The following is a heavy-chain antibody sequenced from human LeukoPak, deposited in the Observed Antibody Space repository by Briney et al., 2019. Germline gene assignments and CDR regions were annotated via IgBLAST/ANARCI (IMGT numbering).Heavy chain of an antibody. CDR2: INDSGST. V-gene: IGHV4-34*01. CDR3: ARGLGPRLLRY. D-gene: IGHD2-21*02. Sequence: SETLSLTCAVYGGPFSGYYWNWIRQPPGKGLEWIGEINDSGSTNYNPSPKSRVTISVDTSKDQFSLMLSSVTAADTAVYYCARGLGPRLLRYWGQGTLVTVSS. CDR1: GGPFSGYY. J-gene: IGHJ4*02.